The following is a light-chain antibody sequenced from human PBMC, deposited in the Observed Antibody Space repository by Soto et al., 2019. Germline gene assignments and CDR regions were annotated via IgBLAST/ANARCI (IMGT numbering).Light chain of an antibody. CDR2: GAS. CDR1: QSVSNSY. J-gene: IGKJ1*01. CDR3: QQYGSSPRT. V-gene: IGKV3-20*01. Sequence: DIVLTQSPGPLSLSPGERATLSCRSSQSVSNSYLAWYQQKPGQAPRLIIYGASSRATGIPDRFSGSWSGTDFTLTIGRLEPEDVAVYYCQQYGSSPRTLGQGTKVDI.